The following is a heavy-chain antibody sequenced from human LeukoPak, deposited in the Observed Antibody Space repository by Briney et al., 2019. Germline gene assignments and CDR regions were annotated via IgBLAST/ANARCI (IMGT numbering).Heavy chain of an antibody. CDR1: GDSVRNDDYY. Sequence: SETLSLTCTVSGDSVRNDDYYWNWLRQPPGKGLEWIGYIYSSGNTNDDPSLRSRVTISLDTSKNQFALKLTSVTAADAAVYYCVREGYDSSGYFLDYWGQGTLVTVSS. CDR3: VREGYDSSGYFLDY. CDR2: IYSSGNT. V-gene: IGHV4-61*08. D-gene: IGHD3-22*01. J-gene: IGHJ4*02.